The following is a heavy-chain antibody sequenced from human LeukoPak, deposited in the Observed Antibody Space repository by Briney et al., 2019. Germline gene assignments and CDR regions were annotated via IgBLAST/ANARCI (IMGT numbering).Heavy chain of an antibody. V-gene: IGHV4-34*01. Sequence: PSETLSLTCTVYGGSFSGYYWTWVRQSPGKGREWIGEINDSGSTNYKPSLKSRVIISEDTSKNQFSLKGKEMTAADTAVYYCARTNSIFGVAIDNWFDPWGQGTLVTVSS. D-gene: IGHD3-3*01. J-gene: IGHJ5*02. CDR2: INDSGST. CDR3: ARTNSIFGVAIDNWFDP. CDR1: GGSFSGYY.